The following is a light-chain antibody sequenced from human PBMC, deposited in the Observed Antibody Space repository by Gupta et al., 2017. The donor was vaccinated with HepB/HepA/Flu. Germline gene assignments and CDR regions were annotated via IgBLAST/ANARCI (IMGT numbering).Light chain of an antibody. CDR1: QFVTNY. V-gene: IGKV3-11*01. CDR2: DVS. J-gene: IGKJ4*01. Sequence: ETVLTQSPATLSLSPGESATLSCRASQFVTNYISWYQQIPGQAPRLIIYDVSIRAPGITARCSGSGSGTDFTLTITNLVPEYVAVYYCQQRGFFGGGTKVEIK. CDR3: QQRGF.